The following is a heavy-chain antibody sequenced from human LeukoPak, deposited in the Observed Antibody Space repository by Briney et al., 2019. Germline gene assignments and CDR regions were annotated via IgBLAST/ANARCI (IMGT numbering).Heavy chain of an antibody. D-gene: IGHD3-3*01. Sequence: GKSLRLSCAASGFTFSNCGIHWVRQAPGKGLEWVTFIWYDGSNKYYADSVKGRFTISRDNSKNSLYLQMNSLRAEDTAVYYCARGGRLLEWLPKDYWGQGTLVIVSS. J-gene: IGHJ4*02. CDR3: ARGGRLLEWLPKDY. CDR2: IWYDGSNK. V-gene: IGHV3-33*01. CDR1: GFTFSNCG.